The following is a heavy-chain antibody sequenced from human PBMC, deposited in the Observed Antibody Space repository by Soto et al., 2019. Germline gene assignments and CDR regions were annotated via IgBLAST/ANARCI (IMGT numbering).Heavy chain of an antibody. CDR3: ARDLGSTGGMDV. CDR2: IWYDGSNK. J-gene: IGHJ6*02. V-gene: IGHV3-33*01. CDR1: GFTFSSYG. Sequence: QVQLVESGGGVVQPGRSLRLSCAASGFTFSSYGMHWVRQAPGKGLEWVAVIWYDGSNKYYADSVKGRFTISRDNSKNTLYPQMNSLRAEDTAVYYCARDLGSTGGMDVWGQGTTVTVSS.